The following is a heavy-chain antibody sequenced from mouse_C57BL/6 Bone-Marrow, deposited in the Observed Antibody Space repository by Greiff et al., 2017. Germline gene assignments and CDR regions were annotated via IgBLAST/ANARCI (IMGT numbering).Heavy chain of an antibody. CDR2: IDPETGGT. CDR3: TMPYDGYWYFDV. J-gene: IGHJ1*03. CDR1: GYTFTDYE. V-gene: IGHV1-15*01. Sequence: VQLQQSGAELVRPGASVTLSCKASGYTFTDYEMHWVKQTPVHGLEWIGAIDPETGGTAYNQKFKGKAILTADKSSSTAYMELRSLTSEDSAVYYCTMPYDGYWYFDVWGTGTTVTVSS. D-gene: IGHD2-3*01.